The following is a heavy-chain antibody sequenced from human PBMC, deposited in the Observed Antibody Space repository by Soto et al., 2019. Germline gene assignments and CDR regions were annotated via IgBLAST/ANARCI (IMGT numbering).Heavy chain of an antibody. D-gene: IGHD3-10*01. V-gene: IGHV6-1*01. CDR1: GDSVSSNSAA. CDR2: TYYRSKWYN. Sequence: PSQTLSLTCAISGDSVSSNSAAWNWIRQSPSRGLEWLGRTYYRSKWYNDYAVSVKSRITINPDTSKNQFSPQLNSVTPEDTAVYYCARDQSKTYGSGSPNWFDPWGQGTLVTVS. CDR3: ARDQSKTYGSGSPNWFDP. J-gene: IGHJ5*02.